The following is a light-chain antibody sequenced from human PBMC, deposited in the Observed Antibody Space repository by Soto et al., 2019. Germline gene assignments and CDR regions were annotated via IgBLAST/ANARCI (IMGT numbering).Light chain of an antibody. Sequence: QSALTQPASVSGSPGHSITISCTGTSSDIGGHNAVSWYQQYSGEAPRLLIYDVTSRAAGVSNRFSASKSGNTASLTISGLQAEDEADFYCSSYATGGSYVFGLGTKVTVL. CDR3: SSYATGGSYV. J-gene: IGLJ1*01. CDR2: DVT. V-gene: IGLV2-14*01. CDR1: SSDIGGHNA.